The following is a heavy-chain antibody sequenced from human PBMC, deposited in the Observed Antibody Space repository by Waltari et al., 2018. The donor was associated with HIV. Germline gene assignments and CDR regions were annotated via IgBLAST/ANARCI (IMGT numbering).Heavy chain of an antibody. CDR3: AREALYDSSGYYFDY. CDR2: IKQDESEK. V-gene: IGHV3-7*01. Sequence: EVQLVESGGGLVQPGGSLRLSCSAPGFIFHKYWMTWVRQAPGKGLEWVANIKQDESEKYYVDSLKGRFTISRDNAKNSLFLQMNSLRVEDTAVYYCAREALYDSSGYYFDYWGQGTLVTVSS. D-gene: IGHD3-22*01. CDR1: GFIFHKYW. J-gene: IGHJ4*02.